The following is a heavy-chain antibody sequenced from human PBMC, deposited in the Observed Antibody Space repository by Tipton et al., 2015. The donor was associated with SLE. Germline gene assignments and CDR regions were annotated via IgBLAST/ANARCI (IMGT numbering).Heavy chain of an antibody. J-gene: IGHJ4*02. V-gene: IGHV4-59*10. CDR3: ARVLPSSMAGGAFDY. CDR1: GGSISSYY. CDR2: IYTSGST. Sequence: TLSLTCAVYGGSISSYYWSWIRQPAGKGLEWIGRIYTSGSTNYNPSLKSRVTMSVDTSKNQFSLKLSSVTAADTAVYYCARVLPSSMAGGAFDYWGQGTLVTVSS. D-gene: IGHD6-6*01.